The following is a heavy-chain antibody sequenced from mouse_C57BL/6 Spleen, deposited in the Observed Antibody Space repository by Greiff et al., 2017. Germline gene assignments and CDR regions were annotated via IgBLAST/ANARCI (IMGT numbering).Heavy chain of an antibody. Sequence: DVQLQESGGGLVQPGGSMKLSCVASGFTFSNYWMNWVRQSPEKGLEWVAQIRLKSDNYATHYAESVKGRFTISRDDSKSSVYLQMNNLRAEATGIFYCTGPVSSSWYFVVGGTGPRSPSPQ. CDR2: IRLKSDNYAT. CDR1: GFTFSNYW. D-gene: IGHD1-1*01. CDR3: TGPVSSSWYFVV. V-gene: IGHV6-3*01. J-gene: IGHJ1*03.